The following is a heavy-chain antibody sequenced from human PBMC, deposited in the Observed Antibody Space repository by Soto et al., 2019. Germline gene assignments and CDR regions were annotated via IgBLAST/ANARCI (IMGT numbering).Heavy chain of an antibody. V-gene: IGHV4-31*03. CDR1: GGSISSGGYY. D-gene: IGHD5-12*01. J-gene: IGHJ5*02. CDR3: ARAGGGYVNWFDP. Sequence: QVQLQESGPGLVKPSQTLSLTCTVSGGSISSGGYYWSWIRQHPGKGLEWIGYIYYSGSNYYNPSLKIRVTISVDTSKTQFSLKLSSVTAADTAVYYCARAGGGYVNWFDPWGQGTLVTVSS. CDR2: IYYSGSN.